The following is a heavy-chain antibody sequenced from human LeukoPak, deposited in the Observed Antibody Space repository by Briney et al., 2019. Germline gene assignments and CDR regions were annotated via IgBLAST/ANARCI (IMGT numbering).Heavy chain of an antibody. J-gene: IGHJ4*02. V-gene: IGHV2-70*04. CDR1: GFSLSTSKMR. CDR3: ARSTYCGGDCPFDY. Sequence: SGPALVKPTQTLTLTCTFSGFSLSTSKMRVSWIRHPPGKALEWLARIDWDDDKFYSTSLKTRLTISKDTSKNQVVLTMTNMDPVDTATYFCARSTYCGGDCPFDYWGQGTLVTVSS. D-gene: IGHD2-21*02. CDR2: IDWDDDK.